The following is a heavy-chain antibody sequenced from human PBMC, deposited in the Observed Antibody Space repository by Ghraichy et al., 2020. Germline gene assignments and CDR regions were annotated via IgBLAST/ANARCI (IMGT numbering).Heavy chain of an antibody. J-gene: IGHJ4*02. CDR2: IYSGGST. V-gene: IGHV3-66*01. D-gene: IGHD4-23*01. CDR3: ARDPPTYGGSASGY. Sequence: GGSLRLSCAASGFTVSSNYMSWVRQAPGKGLEWVSVIYSGGSTYYADSVKGRFTISRDNSKTTLYLQMNSLRAEDTAVYYWARDPPTYGGSASGYWGQGTLVTVSS. CDR1: GFTVSSNY.